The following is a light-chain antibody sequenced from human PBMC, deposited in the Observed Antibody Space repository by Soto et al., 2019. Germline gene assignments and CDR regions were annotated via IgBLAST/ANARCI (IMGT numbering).Light chain of an antibody. J-gene: IGKJ1*01. CDR1: QYISTW. Sequence: DIQMTQSPSTLSASVGDRVTLTCRASQYISTWLAWYQQKPGKAPKLLIHDASSLQSGVPSRFSGRGSGTEFTLTITSLQPDDFATYYCQQYNSYSQTFGQGTKVDIK. CDR3: QQYNSYSQT. V-gene: IGKV1-5*01. CDR2: DAS.